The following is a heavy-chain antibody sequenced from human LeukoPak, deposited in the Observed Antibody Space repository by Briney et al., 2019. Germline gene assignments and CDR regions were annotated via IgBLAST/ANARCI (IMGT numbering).Heavy chain of an antibody. J-gene: IGHJ4*02. CDR1: GYTFTGYY. CDR3: ARAGSRFLEWYDC. CDR2: INLNSGGT. D-gene: IGHD3-3*01. V-gene: IGHV1-2*02. Sequence: GASVKVSCKASGYTFTGYYMHWVRQAPGQGLEWMGWINLNSGGTNYAQKFQGRVTMTRDTSISTAYMELSRLRSDDTAVYYCARAGSRFLEWYDCWGQGTLVTVSS.